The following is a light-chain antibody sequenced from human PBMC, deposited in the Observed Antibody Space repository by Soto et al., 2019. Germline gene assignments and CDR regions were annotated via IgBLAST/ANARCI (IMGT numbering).Light chain of an antibody. CDR3: RSYAASNNFYFV. J-gene: IGLJ3*02. Sequence: QSALTQPPSASGSPGQSVTISFTGTSTDVAGYNYVSWYQQYTGRAPKLMIYAVTKRPSGVSDRFSGSKSCNTASLTVSGLQAEDEADYYCRSYAASNNFYFVVGGGTQLTVL. V-gene: IGLV2-8*01. CDR2: AVT. CDR1: STDVAGYNY.